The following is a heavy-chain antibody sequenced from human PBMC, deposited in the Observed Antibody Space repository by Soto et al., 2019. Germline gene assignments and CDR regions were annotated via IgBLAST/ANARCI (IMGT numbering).Heavy chain of an antibody. CDR1: GFTFDNYA. D-gene: IGHD1-26*01. CDR2: ITGSGENT. Sequence: GGSLRLSCAASGFTFDNYAMNWVRQAPGKGLEWVSGITGSGENTYYADSVKGRFTISRDNSKNTLYVQLNSLRVEDTAIYYCAKVSLGATTITDFYYYGMDVWGQGNIVTVSS. V-gene: IGHV3-23*01. CDR3: AKVSLGATTITDFYYYGMDV. J-gene: IGHJ6*02.